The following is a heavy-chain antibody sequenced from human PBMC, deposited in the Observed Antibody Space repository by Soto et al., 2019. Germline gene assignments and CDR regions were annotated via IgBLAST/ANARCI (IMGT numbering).Heavy chain of an antibody. Sequence: GESLKISCAASGFTFSSYAMSWVRQAPGKGLEWVSAISGSTGTTYYTDSVKGRFTISRDNSKTTLYLQMNSLRAEDTAVYYCAKNMIWASWYLDLWGRGTLVTVSS. V-gene: IGHV3-23*01. D-gene: IGHD3-22*01. J-gene: IGHJ2*01. CDR2: ISGSTGTT. CDR1: GFTFSSYA. CDR3: AKNMIWASWYLDL.